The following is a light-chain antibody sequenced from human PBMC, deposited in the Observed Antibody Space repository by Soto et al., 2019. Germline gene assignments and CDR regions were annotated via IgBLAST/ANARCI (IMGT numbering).Light chain of an antibody. CDR1: QSINYY. J-gene: IGKJ5*01. V-gene: IGKV1-39*01. CDR3: QQYYSLPIT. Sequence: IPLTQSPSPLSASLGEIVPITCLASQSINYYLNWYQQKVGEPPKLLIYAASSLQSGVPSRFSGSGSGTDFTLTISCLQSEDFATYYCQQYYSLPITFGQGPRLEIK. CDR2: AAS.